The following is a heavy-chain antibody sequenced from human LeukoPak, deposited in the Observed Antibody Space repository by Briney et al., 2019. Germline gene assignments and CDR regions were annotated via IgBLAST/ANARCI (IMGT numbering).Heavy chain of an antibody. CDR3: ARAEYCSGGSCYRTKSLQH. D-gene: IGHD2-15*01. J-gene: IGHJ1*01. CDR2: ISGSGGST. V-gene: IGHV3-23*01. CDR1: GFTFSSYA. Sequence: PGGSLRLSCAASGFTFSSYAMSWVRQAPGKGLEWVSAISGSGGSTYYADSVKGRFTISRDNSKNTLYLQMNSLRAEDTAVYYCARAEYCSGGSCYRTKSLQHWGQGTLVTVSS.